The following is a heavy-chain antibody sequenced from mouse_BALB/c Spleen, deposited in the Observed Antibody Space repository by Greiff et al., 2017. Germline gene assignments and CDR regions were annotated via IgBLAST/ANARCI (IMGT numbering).Heavy chain of an antibody. Sequence: EVQLQQSGGGLVKPGGSLKLSCAASGFTFSSYAMSWVRQTPEKRLEWVASISSGGSTYYPDSVKGRFTISRDNARNILYLQMSSLRSEDTAMYYCARGSYYYGSSDYWGQGTTLTVSS. J-gene: IGHJ2*01. CDR3: ARGSYYYGSSDY. V-gene: IGHV5-6-5*01. CDR2: ISSGGST. D-gene: IGHD1-1*01. CDR1: GFTFSSYA.